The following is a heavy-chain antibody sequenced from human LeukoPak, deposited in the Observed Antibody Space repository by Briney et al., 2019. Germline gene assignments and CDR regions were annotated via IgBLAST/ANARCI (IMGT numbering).Heavy chain of an antibody. V-gene: IGHV3-33*06. Sequence: PGGSLRLSCAASGFTFSSYGMHWVRQAPGKGLERVAVIWYDGSNKYYADSVKGRFTISRDNSENTLYLQMNSLRAEDTAVYYCVKITSVTGGDCWGQGTRLTVSS. CDR1: GFTFSSYG. CDR3: VKITSVTGGDC. D-gene: IGHD1-14*01. J-gene: IGHJ4*02. CDR2: IWYDGSNK.